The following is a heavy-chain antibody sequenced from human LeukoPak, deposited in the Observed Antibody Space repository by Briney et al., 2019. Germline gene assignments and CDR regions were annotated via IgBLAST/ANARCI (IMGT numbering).Heavy chain of an antibody. Sequence: GGSLRLSCAASGFTFSSYAMSWVRQAPGKGLEWVSSISGSGGSTYYADSVKGRFTTSRDNSKNTLYLQMNSLRAEDTAVYYCAKTPRDCSSTSCYWYNWFDPWGQGTLVTVSS. CDR2: ISGSGGST. CDR3: AKTPRDCSSTSCYWYNWFDP. V-gene: IGHV3-23*01. J-gene: IGHJ5*02. CDR1: GFTFSSYA. D-gene: IGHD2-2*01.